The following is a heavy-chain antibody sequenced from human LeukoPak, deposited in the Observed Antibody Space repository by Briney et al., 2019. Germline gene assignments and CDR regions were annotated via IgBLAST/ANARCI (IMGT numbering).Heavy chain of an antibody. Sequence: GGSLRLSCGASGFTFSSHWMYWVRQAPGKGLVWVSCIKNDGSRTIYADSVKGRFTISRDNAKNTLYLQMNSLRAEDTAVYYCARDNDYKIDYWGQGTLVTVSS. CDR3: ARDNDYKIDY. CDR1: GFTFSSHW. D-gene: IGHD4-11*01. CDR2: IKNDGSRT. V-gene: IGHV3-74*01. J-gene: IGHJ4*02.